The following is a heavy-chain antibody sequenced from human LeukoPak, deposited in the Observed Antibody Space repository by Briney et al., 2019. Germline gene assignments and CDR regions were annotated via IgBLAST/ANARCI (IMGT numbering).Heavy chain of an antibody. CDR1: GYTFTSYG. D-gene: IGHD3-3*01. CDR2: ISAYNGNT. J-gene: IGHJ4*02. Sequence: ASVKVSCKASGYTFTSYGISWVRQAPGQGLEWMGWISAYNGNTSYAQKLQGRVTMTTDTSTSTAYMELRSLRSDDTAVYYCARVRRGVAYYTADYWGQGTLVTVSS. V-gene: IGHV1-18*01. CDR3: ARVRRGVAYYTADY.